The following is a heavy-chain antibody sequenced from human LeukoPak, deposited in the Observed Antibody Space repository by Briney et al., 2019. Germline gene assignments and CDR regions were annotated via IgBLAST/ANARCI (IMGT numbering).Heavy chain of an antibody. D-gene: IGHD1-20*01. V-gene: IGHV3-30*01. J-gene: IGHJ6*03. CDR3: ARDSRDNWSGRHMDV. CDR1: GFTFSSYA. Sequence: GGSLRLSCAASGFTFSSYAMHGVRQPPGRGREGVAVISYDVSNKYYAHSVKGRFTISRDNYNNTLYLQMNSIRAEDTAVYYCARDSRDNWSGRHMDVWGKGTTVTVSS. CDR2: ISYDVSNK.